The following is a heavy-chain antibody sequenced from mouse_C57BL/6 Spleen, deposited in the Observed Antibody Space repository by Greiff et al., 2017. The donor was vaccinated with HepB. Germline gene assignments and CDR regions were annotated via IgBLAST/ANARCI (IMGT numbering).Heavy chain of an antibody. Sequence: EVQLQQSGPELVKPGASVKMSCKASGYTFTDYNMHWVKQSHGKSLEWIGYINPNNGGTSYNQKFKGKATLTVNKSSSTAYMELRSLTSEDSAVYYCARGYDYSPWFAYWGQGTLVTVSA. J-gene: IGHJ3*01. V-gene: IGHV1-22*01. CDR3: ARGYDYSPWFAY. CDR2: INPNNGGT. D-gene: IGHD2-4*01. CDR1: GYTFTDYN.